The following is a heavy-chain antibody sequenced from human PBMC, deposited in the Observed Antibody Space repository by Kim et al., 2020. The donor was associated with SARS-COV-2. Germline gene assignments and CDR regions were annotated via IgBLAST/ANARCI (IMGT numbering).Heavy chain of an antibody. D-gene: IGHD3-10*01. CDR3: ARGGALLLWFGELKRNGWFDP. V-gene: IGHV4-39*07. J-gene: IGHJ5*02. Sequence: SETLSLTCTVSGGSISSSSYYWGWIRQPPGKGLEWIGSIYYSGSTYYNPSLKSRVTISVDTSKNQFSLKLSSVTAADTAVYYCARGGALLLWFGELKRNGWFDPWGQGTLVTVSS. CDR1: GGSISSSSYY. CDR2: IYYSGST.